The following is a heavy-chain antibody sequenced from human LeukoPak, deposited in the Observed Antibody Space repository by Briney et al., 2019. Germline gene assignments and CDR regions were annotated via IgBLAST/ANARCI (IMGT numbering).Heavy chain of an antibody. D-gene: IGHD3-22*01. CDR2: INHSGST. J-gene: IGHJ3*02. CDR3: ARGGGSTMIVVVPQDAFDI. CDR1: GGSFSGYY. V-gene: IGHV4-34*01. Sequence: SETLSLTCAVYGGSFSGYYWSRIRQPPGKGLEWIGEINHSGSTNYNPSLKSRVTISVDTSKNQFSLKLSSVTAADTAVYYCARGGGSTMIVVVPQDAFDIWGQGTMVTVSS.